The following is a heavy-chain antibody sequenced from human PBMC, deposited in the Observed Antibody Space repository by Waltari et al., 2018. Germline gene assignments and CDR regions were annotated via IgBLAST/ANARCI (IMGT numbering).Heavy chain of an antibody. V-gene: IGHV3-7*01. CDR1: SFTFSNYW. CDR2: INQDGSEE. J-gene: IGHJ3*02. D-gene: IGHD5-12*01. CDR3: ARTGARWLQFAAFDI. Sequence: EVLLVESGGGLVQTGGSLSLSCAACSFTFSNYWMNWVRQAPGKGLEWVANINQDGSEEYYVDSVKGRFTISRDNAKNSLYLEMKTLRAEDTAIYYCARTGARWLQFAAFDIWGQGTMVTVSS.